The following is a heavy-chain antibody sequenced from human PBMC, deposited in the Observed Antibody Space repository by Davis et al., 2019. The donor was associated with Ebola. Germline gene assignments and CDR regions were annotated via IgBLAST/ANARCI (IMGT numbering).Heavy chain of an antibody. V-gene: IGHV3-21*01. CDR2: ISSSSSYI. J-gene: IGHJ6*03. D-gene: IGHD4-17*01. Sequence: PGGSLRLSCAASGFTFSSYSMNWVRQAPGKGLEWVSSISSSSSYIYYADSVKGRFTISRDNAKNSLYLQMNSLRAEDTAVYYCARGEGYGDYLSYYYMDVWGKGTTVTVSS. CDR1: GFTFSSYS. CDR3: ARGEGYGDYLSYYYMDV.